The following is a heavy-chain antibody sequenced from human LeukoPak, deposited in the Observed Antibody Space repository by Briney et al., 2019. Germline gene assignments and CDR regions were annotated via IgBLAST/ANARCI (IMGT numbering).Heavy chain of an antibody. V-gene: IGHV3-33*01. Sequence: GRSLRLSCAASGFTFSSYGMHWVRQAPGKGLEWVAVIWYDGSNKYYADSVKGRFTISRDNSKNTLYLQMNSLRAEDTAVYYCARDHSSNYGEEAADYWGQGTLVTVSS. CDR3: ARDHSSNYGEEAADY. CDR2: IWYDGSNK. J-gene: IGHJ4*02. D-gene: IGHD3-10*01. CDR1: GFTFSSYG.